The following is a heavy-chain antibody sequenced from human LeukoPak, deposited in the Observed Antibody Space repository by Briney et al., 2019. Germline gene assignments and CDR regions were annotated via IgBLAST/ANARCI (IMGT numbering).Heavy chain of an antibody. CDR1: GFTFSSYA. D-gene: IGHD2-15*01. CDR3: AKDIYCSGGSCYSFGLFDP. J-gene: IGHJ5*02. V-gene: IGHV3-23*01. CDR2: ISGSGGST. Sequence: PGGSLRLSCAASGFTFSSYAMSWVRQAPGKGLEWVSAISGSGGSTYYVDSVKGRFTISRDNSKNTLYLQMNSLRAEDTAVYYCAKDIYCSGGSCYSFGLFDPWGQGTLVTVSS.